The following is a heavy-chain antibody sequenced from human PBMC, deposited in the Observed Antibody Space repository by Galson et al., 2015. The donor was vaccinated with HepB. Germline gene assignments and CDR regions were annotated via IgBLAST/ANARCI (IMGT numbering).Heavy chain of an antibody. CDR2: INPNSGGT. CDR3: ARDSYYYDSSGYFYAFDI. V-gene: IGHV1-2*02. Sequence: SVKVSCKASGYTFTGYYMHWVRQAPGQGLEWMGWINPNSGGTNYAQKFQGRVTMSRDTSISTAYMELSRLRSDDTAVYYCARDSYYYDSSGYFYAFDIWGQGTMVTVSS. J-gene: IGHJ3*02. CDR1: GYTFTGYY. D-gene: IGHD3-22*01.